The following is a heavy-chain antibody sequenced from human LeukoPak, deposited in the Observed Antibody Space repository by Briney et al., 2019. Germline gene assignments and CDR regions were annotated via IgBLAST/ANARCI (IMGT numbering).Heavy chain of an antibody. D-gene: IGHD3-22*01. CDR2: IIPIFGTA. CDR3: ARDGGYYYDSSGYYPGPFDY. CDR1: GGTFSSYA. Sequence: SVKVSCKASGGTFSSYAISWVRQPPGQGLEWMGGIIPIFGTANYAQKFQGRVTITADESTSTAYMELSSLRSEDTAVYYCARDGGYYYDSSGYYPGPFDYWGQGTLVTVSS. V-gene: IGHV1-69*01. J-gene: IGHJ4*02.